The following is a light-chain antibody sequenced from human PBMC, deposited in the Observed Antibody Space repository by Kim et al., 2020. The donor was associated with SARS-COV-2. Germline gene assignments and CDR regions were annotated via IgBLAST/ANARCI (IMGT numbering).Light chain of an antibody. J-gene: IGKJ1*01. CDR1: QGINNY. V-gene: IGKV1-17*03. CDR3: LQHNSYPWT. CDR2: DAS. Sequence: DIQMTQSPSAMSTSVGDRVTITCRASQGINNYLAWFQQKPGKVPKRLIYDASSLQSGVPSRFSGSGSGTEFTLTISSLQPEDFATYYCLQHNSYPWTFGQGTKVDIK.